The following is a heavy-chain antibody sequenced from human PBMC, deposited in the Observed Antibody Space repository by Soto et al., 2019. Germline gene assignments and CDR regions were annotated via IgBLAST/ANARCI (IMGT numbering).Heavy chain of an antibody. CDR2: FDPEDGET. V-gene: IGHV1-24*01. Sequence: ASVNFSCKVSGYTLTELSMHWVRQAPGKGLEWMGGFDPEDGETIYAQKFQGRVTMTEDTSTDTAYMELSSLRSEDTAVYYCASPKHDQWELLYFDYWGQGTLVTVSS. D-gene: IGHD1-26*01. CDR3: ASPKHDQWELLYFDY. J-gene: IGHJ4*02. CDR1: GYTLTELS.